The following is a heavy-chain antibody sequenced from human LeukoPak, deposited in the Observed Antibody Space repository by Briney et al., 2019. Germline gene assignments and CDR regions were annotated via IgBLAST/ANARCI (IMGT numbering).Heavy chain of an antibody. Sequence: ASVKVSCKASGYTFTGYYMHWVRQAPGQGLEWMGGIIPIFGTANYAQKLQGRVTMTTDTSTSTAYMELRSLRSDDTAVYYCARDPRGSGRSDYWGQGTLVTVSS. CDR1: GYTFTGYY. V-gene: IGHV1-18*04. CDR2: IIPIFGTA. J-gene: IGHJ4*02. CDR3: ARDPRGSGRSDY. D-gene: IGHD3-10*01.